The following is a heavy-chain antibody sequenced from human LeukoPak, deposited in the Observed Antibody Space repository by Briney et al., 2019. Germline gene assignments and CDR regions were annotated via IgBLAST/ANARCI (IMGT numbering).Heavy chain of an antibody. CDR3: AKGVTDYCGSGSYYKAIDY. V-gene: IGHV3-30*18. J-gene: IGHJ4*02. CDR1: GFTFSSYG. D-gene: IGHD3-10*01. Sequence: GGSLRLSCAASGFTFSSYGMHWVRQAPGKGLEWVAVISYDGSNKYYADSVKGRFTISRDNSKNTLYLQMNSLRAEDTAVYYCAKGVTDYCGSGSYYKAIDYWGQGTLVTVSS. CDR2: ISYDGSNK.